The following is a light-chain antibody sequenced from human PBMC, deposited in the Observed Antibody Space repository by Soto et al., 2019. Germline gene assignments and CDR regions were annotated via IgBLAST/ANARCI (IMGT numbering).Light chain of an antibody. CDR2: GAS. J-gene: IGKJ1*01. CDR3: QQYGSSPPET. Sequence: EIGLTQSPGTLSLSPGERATLSCRASQSVSSSYLAWYQQKPGQAPRLLIYGASSRATGIPDRFSGSGSGTDFTLTISRLEPEDFAVYYCQQYGSSPPETFGQGTKVEIK. CDR1: QSVSSSY. V-gene: IGKV3-20*01.